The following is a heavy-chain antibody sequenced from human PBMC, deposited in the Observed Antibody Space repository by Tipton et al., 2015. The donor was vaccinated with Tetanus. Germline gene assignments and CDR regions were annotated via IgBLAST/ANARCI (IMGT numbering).Heavy chain of an antibody. D-gene: IGHD3-3*01. Sequence: TLSLTCNVSGGSIGSSTYYWGWIRQPPGKGLEWIATVYYSGSTYYNPSLRSRVTISADTSNNLFYLKLSSVTAADTAVYFCARANFDFSKKGPFDSWGQGIPVIVSA. CDR2: VYYSGST. J-gene: IGHJ4*02. CDR3: ARANFDFSKKGPFDS. CDR1: GGSIGSSTYY. V-gene: IGHV4-39*01.